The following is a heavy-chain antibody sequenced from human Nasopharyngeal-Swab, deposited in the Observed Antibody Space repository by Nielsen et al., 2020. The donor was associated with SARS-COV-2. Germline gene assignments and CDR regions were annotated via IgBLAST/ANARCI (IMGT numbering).Heavy chain of an antibody. CDR1: GFSLSTSGMC. V-gene: IGHV2-70*01. CDR3: ARSTSSIAVAVNFDY. D-gene: IGHD6-19*01. J-gene: IGHJ4*02. Sequence: SGPPLVKPTQTLTLTCTFSGFSLSTSGMCVSWIRQPPGKALEWLALIDWDDDKYYSTSLKTRLTISKDTSKNQVVLTMTNMDPVDTATYYCARSTSSIAVAVNFDYWGQGTLVTVSS. CDR2: IDWDDDK.